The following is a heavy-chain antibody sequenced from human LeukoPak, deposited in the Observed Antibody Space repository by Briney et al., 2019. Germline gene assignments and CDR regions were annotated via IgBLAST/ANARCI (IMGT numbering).Heavy chain of an antibody. CDR3: ARDDTESIAAAGTDYYYMDV. CDR2: ISSSSSYI. D-gene: IGHD6-13*01. V-gene: IGHV3-21*01. J-gene: IGHJ6*03. Sequence: SGGSVRLSCAASGFTFSSYSMNWVRQAPGKGLDWVSSISSSSSYIYYADSVKGRFTISRDNAKNSLYLQMNSLRAEDTAVYYCARDDTESIAAAGTDYYYMDVWGKGTTVTVSS. CDR1: GFTFSSYS.